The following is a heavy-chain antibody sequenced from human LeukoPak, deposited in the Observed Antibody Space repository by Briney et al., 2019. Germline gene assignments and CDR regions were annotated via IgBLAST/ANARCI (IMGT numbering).Heavy chain of an antibody. Sequence: SETLSLTCTVSGGSISNYYWSWIRQPPGKGLEWIGYIYYIGSTNYNPSLKSRVTISVDTSKNQFSLKLTSVTAADTAVYYCARHGHHGDHDYWGQGTLVTVSS. D-gene: IGHD2-21*02. CDR2: IYYIGST. CDR1: GGSISNYY. CDR3: ARHGHHGDHDY. V-gene: IGHV4-59*08. J-gene: IGHJ4*02.